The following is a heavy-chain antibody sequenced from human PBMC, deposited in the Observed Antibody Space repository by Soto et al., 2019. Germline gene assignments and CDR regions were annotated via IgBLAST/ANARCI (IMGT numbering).Heavy chain of an antibody. Sequence: TGGSLRLSCAASGFTFSSYSMNWVRQAPGKGLEWVSSISSSSSYIYYADSVKGRFTISRDNAKNSLYLQMNSLRAEDTAVYYCARGLNRGYSYGYYYYYGMNVWGQGTTVTVSS. CDR1: GFTFSSYS. J-gene: IGHJ6*02. D-gene: IGHD5-18*01. CDR3: ARGLNRGYSYGYYYYYGMNV. CDR2: ISSSSSYI. V-gene: IGHV3-21*01.